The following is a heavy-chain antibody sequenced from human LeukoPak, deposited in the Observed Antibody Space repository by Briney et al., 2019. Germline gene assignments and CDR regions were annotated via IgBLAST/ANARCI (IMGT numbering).Heavy chain of an antibody. CDR3: ARGRVIVVATQYYFDY. V-gene: IGHV4-39*07. D-gene: IGHD3-22*01. J-gene: IGHJ4*02. CDR2: IYSSGST. CDR1: GGSTSSTSYY. Sequence: PSETLSLTCTVSGGSTSSTSYYWGWIRQPPGKDLEWIGSIYSSGSTYYNPSLKSRVTISIDTSKNQFSLKLSSVTAADTAVYYCARGRVIVVATQYYFDYWGQGTLVTVSS.